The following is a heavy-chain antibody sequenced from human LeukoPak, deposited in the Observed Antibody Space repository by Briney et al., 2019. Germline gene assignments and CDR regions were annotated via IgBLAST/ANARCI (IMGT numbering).Heavy chain of an antibody. CDR2: MNPNSGNT. CDR3: NCIAVAGEPFDY. V-gene: IGHV1-8*01. J-gene: IGHJ4*02. Sequence: GASVKVSCKASGYTFTSYDINWVRQATGQGLEWMGWMNPNSGNTGYAQKFQGRVTMTRNTSISTAYMELGSLRSEDTAVYHCNCIAVAGEPFDYWGQGTLVTVSS. CDR1: GYTFTSYD. D-gene: IGHD6-19*01.